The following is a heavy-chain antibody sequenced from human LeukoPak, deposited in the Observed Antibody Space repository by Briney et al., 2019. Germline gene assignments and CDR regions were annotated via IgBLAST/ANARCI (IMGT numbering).Heavy chain of an antibody. CDR3: VRDRRPSIYGGLDV. CDR2: IKQDGSAE. D-gene: IGHD2-21*01. V-gene: IGHV3-7*01. CDR1: GFMFSSYY. J-gene: IGHJ6*02. Sequence: GGSPRLSCAASGFMFSSYYMSWVRQAPGKGLEWVANIKQDGSAEYYVDSVKGRFIISRDNAENSLFLQMNSLRSEDTAVYYCVRDRRPSIYGGLDVWGQGTTVTVSS.